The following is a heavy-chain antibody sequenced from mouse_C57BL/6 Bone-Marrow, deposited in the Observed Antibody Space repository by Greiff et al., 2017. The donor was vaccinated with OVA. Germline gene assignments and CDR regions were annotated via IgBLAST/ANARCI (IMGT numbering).Heavy chain of an antibody. J-gene: IGHJ1*03. CDR3: TVGSSPWYFDV. CDR1: GFNIKDDY. D-gene: IGHD1-1*01. Sequence: EVQLQQSGAELVRPGASVKLSCTASGFNIKDDYMHWVKQRPEQGLEWIGWIDPENGDTEYASKFQGKATITADTSSNTAYLQLSSLTSEDTAVYYCTVGSSPWYFDVWGTGTTVTVSS. CDR2: IDPENGDT. V-gene: IGHV14-4*01.